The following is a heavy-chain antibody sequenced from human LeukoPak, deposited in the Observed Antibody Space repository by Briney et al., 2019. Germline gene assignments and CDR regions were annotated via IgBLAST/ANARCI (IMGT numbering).Heavy chain of an antibody. Sequence: PSETLSLTCTVSGGSISSYYWSWIRQPPGKGLEWIGYIYYSGSTNYNPSLKSRVTISVDTSKSQFSLKLSSVTAADTAVYYCARILEWPNWFDPWGQGTLVTVSS. J-gene: IGHJ5*02. D-gene: IGHD3-3*01. CDR1: GGSISSYY. CDR2: IYYSGST. V-gene: IGHV4-59*01. CDR3: ARILEWPNWFDP.